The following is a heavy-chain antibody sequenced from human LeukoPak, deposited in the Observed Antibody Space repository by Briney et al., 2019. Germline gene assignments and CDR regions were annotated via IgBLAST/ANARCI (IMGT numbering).Heavy chain of an antibody. D-gene: IGHD3-22*01. CDR3: AREYYYYGSSGYYYFDY. CDR1: GGSISSYY. J-gene: IGHJ4*02. V-gene: IGHV4-59*12. CDR2: IYYSGST. Sequence: SETLSLTCTVSGGSISSYYWSWIRRPPAKGLEWIGYIYYSGSTNYNPSLKSRVTMSVDTSRNQFSLKLSSVTAADTAVYYCAREYYYYGSSGYYYFDYWGQGTLVTVSS.